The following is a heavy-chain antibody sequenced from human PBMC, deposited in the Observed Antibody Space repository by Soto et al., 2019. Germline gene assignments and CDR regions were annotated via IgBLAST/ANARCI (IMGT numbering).Heavy chain of an antibody. D-gene: IGHD6-13*01. V-gene: IGHV4-59*01. J-gene: IGHJ4*02. CDR1: GASISFYY. CDR3: AREGYSSRWNPIDY. Sequence: SETLSLTCTVSGASISFYYWSWIRQPPGKGLEWIAYIDSSGSTKYNPSLKSRVTISLDTSRNQLSLKLNSVTAADTAVYYCAREGYSSRWNPIDYWGQGTQVTVSS. CDR2: IDSSGST.